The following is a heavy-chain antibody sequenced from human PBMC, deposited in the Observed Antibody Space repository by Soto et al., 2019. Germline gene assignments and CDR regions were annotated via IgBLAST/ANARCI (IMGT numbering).Heavy chain of an antibody. V-gene: IGHV1-69*13. CDR2: IIPIFGTA. D-gene: IGHD5-18*01. CDR3: ARGGGYSYGRPRYYFDY. Sequence: SVKVSCKASGGTFSSYAISWVRQAPGQGLEWMGGIIPIFGTANYAQKFQGRVTITADESTSTAYMELSSLRSEDTAVYYCARGGGYSYGRPRYYFDYWGQGTLVTVSS. J-gene: IGHJ4*02. CDR1: GGTFSSYA.